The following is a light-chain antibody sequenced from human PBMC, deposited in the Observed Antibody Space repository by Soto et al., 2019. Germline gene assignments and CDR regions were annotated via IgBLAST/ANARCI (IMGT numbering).Light chain of an antibody. Sequence: QSALTQPASVSGSPGQSITISCTGTSSDVGGYNYVSWYQQHPGKAPKLMIYEVSNRPSGVSNRFSGSKSGNTASLTISGLQAGDEADYYCSSYTSSSTLFGGGTKVTVL. CDR2: EVS. V-gene: IGLV2-14*01. CDR1: SSDVGGYNY. CDR3: SSYTSSSTL. J-gene: IGLJ2*01.